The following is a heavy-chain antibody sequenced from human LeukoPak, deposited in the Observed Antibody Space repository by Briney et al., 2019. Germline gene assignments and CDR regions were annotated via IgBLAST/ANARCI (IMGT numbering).Heavy chain of an antibody. Sequence: GASVKVSYKASGYTFTGYYMHWVRQAPGQGLEWMGWINPNSGGTNYAQKFQGRVTMTRDTSISTAYMELSRLRSDDTAVYYCARAYSGSYCFDYWGQGTLVTVSS. J-gene: IGHJ4*02. CDR3: ARAYSGSYCFDY. CDR1: GYTFTGYY. CDR2: INPNSGGT. D-gene: IGHD1-26*01. V-gene: IGHV1-2*02.